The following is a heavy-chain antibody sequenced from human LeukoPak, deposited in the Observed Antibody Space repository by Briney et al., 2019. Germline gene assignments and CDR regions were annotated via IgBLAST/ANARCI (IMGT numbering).Heavy chain of an antibody. CDR1: GYTFTSYG. D-gene: IGHD2/OR15-2a*01. Sequence: ASVKVSCKASGYTFTSYGISWVRQAPGQGLEWMGWINPNSGGTNYAQKFQGRVTMTRDTSISTAYMELSRLRSDDTAVYYCARDTLSRVDYWGQGTLVTVSS. CDR3: ARDTLSRVDY. CDR2: INPNSGGT. J-gene: IGHJ4*02. V-gene: IGHV1-2*02.